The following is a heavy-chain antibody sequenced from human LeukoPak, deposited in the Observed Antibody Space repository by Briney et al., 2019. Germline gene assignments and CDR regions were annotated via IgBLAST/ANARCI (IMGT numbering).Heavy chain of an antibody. D-gene: IGHD3-16*01. CDR1: GFTFSSYS. CDR2: ISSSSGYI. J-gene: IGHJ4*02. V-gene: IGHV3-21*01. CDR3: ARDPGDGDY. Sequence: GGSLRLSCAASGFTFSSYSMHWVRQAPGKGLEWVSSISSSSGYIYYADSVKGRFTISRDNAKNSLYLQTNSLRAEDTAVYYCARDPGDGDYWGQGTLVTVSS.